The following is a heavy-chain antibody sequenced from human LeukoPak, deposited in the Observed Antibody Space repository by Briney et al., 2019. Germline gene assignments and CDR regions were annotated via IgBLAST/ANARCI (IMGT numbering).Heavy chain of an antibody. CDR3: ARDGYYYDSSGNN. Sequence: GGSLRLSCAASGFTFSSYEMNWVRQAPGKGLEWVSYISSSGSTIYYADSVKGRFTISRDNAKNSLYLQMNSLRAEYTAVYYCARDGYYYDSSGNNWGQGTLVTVSS. J-gene: IGHJ4*02. CDR1: GFTFSSYE. D-gene: IGHD3-22*01. CDR2: ISSSGSTI. V-gene: IGHV3-48*03.